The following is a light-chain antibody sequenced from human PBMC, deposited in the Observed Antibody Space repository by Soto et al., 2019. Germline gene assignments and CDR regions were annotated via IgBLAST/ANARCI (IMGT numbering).Light chain of an antibody. Sequence: IQMTQSPSSLSASVGDRVTITCRASQSISSYLNWYQQKPGKAPKLLIYAASSLQSGVPSRFSGSGSGTDFTLTISSLQPEDFATYYCQQSHSTPRTFGPGTKVDIK. CDR3: QQSHSTPRT. CDR2: AAS. J-gene: IGKJ3*01. V-gene: IGKV1-39*01. CDR1: QSISSY.